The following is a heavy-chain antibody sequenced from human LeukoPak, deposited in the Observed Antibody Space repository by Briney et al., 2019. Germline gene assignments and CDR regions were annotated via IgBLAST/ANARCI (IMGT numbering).Heavy chain of an antibody. V-gene: IGHV1-69*04. CDR2: IIPILGIA. D-gene: IGHD1-26*01. Sequence: GASVKVSCTASGGTFSSYAISWVRQAPGQGLEWMGRIIPILGIANYAQKFQGRVTITADKSTSTAYMELSSLRSEDTAVYYCARRERGDAFDIWGQGTMVTVSS. CDR1: GGTFSSYA. CDR3: ARRERGDAFDI. J-gene: IGHJ3*02.